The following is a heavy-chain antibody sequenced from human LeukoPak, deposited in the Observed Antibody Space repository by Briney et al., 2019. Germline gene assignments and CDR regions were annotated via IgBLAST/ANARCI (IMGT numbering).Heavy chain of an antibody. D-gene: IGHD6-13*01. V-gene: IGHV4-59*02. J-gene: IGHJ3*02. CDR3: AGVPAKEQPATDDAFDI. CDR1: GGSVSSDY. Sequence: PSETLSLTCTVSGGSVSSDYWSWIRQPPGKGLEWIGYIYYSGSTNYNPSLKSRVTISVDTSKNQFSLKLSSVTAADTAVYYCAGVPAKEQPATDDAFDIWGQGTMVTVSS. CDR2: IYYSGST.